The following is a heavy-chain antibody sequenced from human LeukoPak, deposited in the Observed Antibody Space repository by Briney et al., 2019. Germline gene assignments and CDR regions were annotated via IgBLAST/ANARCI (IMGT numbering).Heavy chain of an antibody. V-gene: IGHV3-49*04. CDR3: TEIRFLEWLYFDY. Sequence: GGSLRLSCTASGFTFGDYAMSWVRQAPGKGLEWVGFIRSKAYGGTTEYAASVKGRFTISRDDSKSIAYLQMNSLKTEDTAVYYCTEIRFLEWLYFDYWGQGTLVTVSS. J-gene: IGHJ4*02. CDR2: IRSKAYGGTT. CDR1: GFTFGDYA. D-gene: IGHD3-3*01.